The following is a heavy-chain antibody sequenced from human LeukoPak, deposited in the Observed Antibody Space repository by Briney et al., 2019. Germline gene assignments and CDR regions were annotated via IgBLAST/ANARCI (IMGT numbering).Heavy chain of an antibody. CDR1: GGTFSSYA. V-gene: IGHV1-46*03. CDR3: ARWEGANFDWPRIDY. J-gene: IGHJ4*02. Sequence: ASVKVSCKASGGTFSSYAISWVRQAPGQGLEWMGIINPSGGSTSYAQKFQGRVTMTRDTSTSTVYMELSSLRSEDTAVYYCARWEGANFDWPRIDYWGQGTLVTVSS. CDR2: INPSGGST. D-gene: IGHD3-9*01.